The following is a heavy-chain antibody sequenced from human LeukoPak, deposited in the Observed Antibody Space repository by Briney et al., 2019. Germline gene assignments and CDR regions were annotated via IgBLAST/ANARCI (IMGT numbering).Heavy chain of an antibody. CDR2: IYSGGST. D-gene: IGHD3-22*01. Sequence: GGSLRLSCGASGFNVSSNYMSWVRQAPGKGLEWVSVIYSGGSTYYAASVKGRFTISRHNSKNTPYLQMNSLRPEDTAVYYCASSGYYDSSIFDYWGQGTLVTVSS. CDR3: ASSGYYDSSIFDY. V-gene: IGHV3-53*04. J-gene: IGHJ4*02. CDR1: GFNVSSNY.